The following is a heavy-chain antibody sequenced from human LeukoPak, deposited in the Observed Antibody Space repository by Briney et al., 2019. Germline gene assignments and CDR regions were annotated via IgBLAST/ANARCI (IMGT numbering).Heavy chain of an antibody. V-gene: IGHV3-66*01. CDR2: IYSGGST. J-gene: IGHJ4*02. CDR3: ARDITEVGYGGHYFDY. CDR1: GFTFRNYG. Sequence: PGGSLRLSCAASGFTFRNYGMSWVRQAPGKGLEWVSVIYSGGSTYYADSVKGRLTISRDNSKNTLYLQMNSLRAEDTAVYYCARDITEVGYGGHYFDYWGQGTLVTVSS. D-gene: IGHD5-18*01.